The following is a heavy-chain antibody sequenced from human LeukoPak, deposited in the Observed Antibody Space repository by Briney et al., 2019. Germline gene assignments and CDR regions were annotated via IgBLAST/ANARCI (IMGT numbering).Heavy chain of an antibody. CDR3: ARDQVLGYCSSTSCSDYFDY. Sequence: GGSLRLSCAAPGFTFSSYWMSWVRQAPGKGLEWVANIKQDGSEKYYVDSVKGRYTISRDNAKNSLYLQMNSLRAEDTAVYYCARDQVLGYCSSTSCSDYFDYWGQGTLVTVSS. CDR1: GFTFSSYW. J-gene: IGHJ4*02. D-gene: IGHD2-2*01. V-gene: IGHV3-7*01. CDR2: IKQDGSEK.